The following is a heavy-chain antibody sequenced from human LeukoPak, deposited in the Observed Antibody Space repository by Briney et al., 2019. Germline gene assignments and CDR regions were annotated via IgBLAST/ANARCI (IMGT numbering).Heavy chain of an antibody. J-gene: IGHJ4*02. D-gene: IGHD6-19*01. Sequence: SQTLSLTCAVSGGSISSGGYSWSWIRQPPGKDLEWIGYIYHSGSTYYNPSLKSRVTISVDRSKNQFSLKLSSVTAAGTAVYYCARSIAVAGTSYYFDYWGQGTLVTVSS. V-gene: IGHV4-30-2*01. CDR3: ARSIAVAGTSYYFDY. CDR1: GGSISSGGYS. CDR2: IYHSGST.